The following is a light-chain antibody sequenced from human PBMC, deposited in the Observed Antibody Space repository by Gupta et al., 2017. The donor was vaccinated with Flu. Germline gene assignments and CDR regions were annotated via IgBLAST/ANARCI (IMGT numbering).Light chain of an antibody. CDR3: QQYNNWPLT. V-gene: IGKV3D-15*01. J-gene: IGKJ4*01. CDR1: QTVNSN. Sequence: EIVTTQPPATLSGSPGERATLSCRASQTVNSNLAWYQQKPGQAPRLLIYGASTRATGIPGRFSGSGSGTEFTLTISSLQSEDFAVYYCQQYNNWPLTFGGGTKVEIK. CDR2: GAS.